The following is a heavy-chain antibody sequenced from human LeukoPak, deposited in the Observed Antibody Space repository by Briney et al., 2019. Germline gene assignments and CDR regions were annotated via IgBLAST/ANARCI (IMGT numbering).Heavy chain of an antibody. CDR1: GGTFSSYA. Sequence: SVKVSCKASGGTFSSYAISWVRQAPGRGLEWMGGIIPIFGTANYAQKLQGRVTITADESTSTAYMELSSLRSEDTAVYYCARVFSGSYLRDYWGQGTLVTVSS. CDR2: IIPIFGTA. V-gene: IGHV1-69*01. CDR3: ARVFSGSYLRDY. D-gene: IGHD1-26*01. J-gene: IGHJ4*02.